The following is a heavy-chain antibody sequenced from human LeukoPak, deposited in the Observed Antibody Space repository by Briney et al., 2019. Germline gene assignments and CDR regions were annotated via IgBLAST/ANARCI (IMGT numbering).Heavy chain of an antibody. Sequence: PGGSLRLSCAASGFSFSSYAMHWVCQAPGKGLEWVSAIWYDGSNKFYADSVKGRFTISRDSSKNTLFLQTNGLRAEDTAVYYCAKSGPDFGDLPSEYYFDFWGQGTLVTVSS. CDR3: AKSGPDFGDLPSEYYFDF. V-gene: IGHV3-33*06. D-gene: IGHD4-17*01. CDR1: GFSFSSYA. J-gene: IGHJ4*02. CDR2: IWYDGSNK.